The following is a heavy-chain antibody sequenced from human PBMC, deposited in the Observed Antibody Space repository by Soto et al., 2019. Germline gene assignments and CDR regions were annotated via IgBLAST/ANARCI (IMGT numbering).Heavy chain of an antibody. CDR1: GFTFSSYA. V-gene: IGHV3-30-3*01. Sequence: PGGSLRLSCAASGFTFSSYAMHWVRQAPGKGLEWVAVISYDGSNKYYADSVKGRFTISRDNSKNTLYLQMNSLRAEDTAVYYCARAYDVLRYFDWLLHKTKILDYWGQGTLVTVSS. D-gene: IGHD3-9*01. J-gene: IGHJ4*02. CDR2: ISYDGSNK. CDR3: ARAYDVLRYFDWLLHKTKILDY.